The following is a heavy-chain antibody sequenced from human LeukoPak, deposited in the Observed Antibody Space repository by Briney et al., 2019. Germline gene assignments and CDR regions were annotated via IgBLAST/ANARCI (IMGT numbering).Heavy chain of an antibody. CDR1: GFTFRSFW. V-gene: IGHV3-7*01. CDR2: IKLDGSEK. Sequence: GGSLRLSCAASGFTFRSFWMSWVRQAPGKGLEWVANIKLDGSEKFYVDSVKGRFTISRDNAKNSLYLQMKSLRVEDTAVYYCTRDIKLSTSYYFDTWGQGTLVTVSS. J-gene: IGHJ4*02. CDR3: TRDIKLSTSYYFDT. D-gene: IGHD3-10*01.